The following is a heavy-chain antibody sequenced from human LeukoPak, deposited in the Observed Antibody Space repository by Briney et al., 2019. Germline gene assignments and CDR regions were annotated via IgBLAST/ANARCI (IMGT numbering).Heavy chain of an antibody. V-gene: IGHV1-24*01. CDR2: FDPEDGET. D-gene: IGHD4-17*01. Sequence: GASVKVSCKVSGYTLSELSMQWVRQAPGKGLEWMGGFDPEDGETIYAQKFQDRVTMTEDTSTDTAHMELSSLRSEDTAVYYCATRHPHYGDYVEDYWGQGTVVTVSS. CDR3: ATRHPHYGDYVEDY. CDR1: GYTLSELS. J-gene: IGHJ4*02.